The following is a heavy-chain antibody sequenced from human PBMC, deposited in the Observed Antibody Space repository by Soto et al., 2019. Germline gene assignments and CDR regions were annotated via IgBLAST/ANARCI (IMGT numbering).Heavy chain of an antibody. J-gene: IGHJ4*02. Sequence: SETLSLTCTVSGASISSYYSSWVRQPPGEGLEWVGYIYSSGSKDYNPTHKSRVTISVDTSKDQFPLKMSSVSAADTAVYYCARVRVRYQIDYWGQGTLVTVSS. CDR2: IYSSGSK. CDR1: GASISSYY. CDR3: ARVRVRYQIDY. V-gene: IGHV4-59*01. D-gene: IGHD2-2*01.